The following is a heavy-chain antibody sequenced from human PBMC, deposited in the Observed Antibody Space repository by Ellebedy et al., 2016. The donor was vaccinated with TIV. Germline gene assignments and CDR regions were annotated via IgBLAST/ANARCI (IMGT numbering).Heavy chain of an antibody. D-gene: IGHD6-13*01. CDR3: ARDEAAAGSAWYYYGMDV. J-gene: IGHJ6*02. CDR1: GFTFSDYY. V-gene: IGHV3-11*04. Sequence: GESLKISXAASGFTFSDYYMSWIRQAPGKGLECVSYISSSGSTIYYADSVKGRFTISRDNAKNSLYLQMNSLRAEDTAVYYCARDEAAAGSAWYYYGMDVWGQGTTVTVSS. CDR2: ISSSGSTI.